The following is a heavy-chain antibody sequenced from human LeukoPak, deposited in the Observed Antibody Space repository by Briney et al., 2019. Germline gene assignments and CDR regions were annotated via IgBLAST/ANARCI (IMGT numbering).Heavy chain of an antibody. J-gene: IGHJ4*02. D-gene: IGHD4-17*01. CDR1: GGSISSYY. CDR3: ASAYYGDYEEIFDY. CDR2: IYYSGST. V-gene: IGHV4-59*12. Sequence: SETLSLTCTVSGGSISSYYWGWIRQPPGKGLEWIGYIYYSGSTDYNPSLKGRVTISVDTSKNQSSLKLSSVTAADTAVYYCASAYYGDYEEIFDYWGQGTLVTVSS.